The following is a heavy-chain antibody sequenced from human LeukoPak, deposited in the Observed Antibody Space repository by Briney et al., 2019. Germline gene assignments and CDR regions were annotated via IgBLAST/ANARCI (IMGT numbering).Heavy chain of an antibody. J-gene: IGHJ6*04. CDR1: GFTFDDYA. CDR2: ISRNSGSI. Sequence: PGRSLRLSCAASGFTFDDYAMHWVRQAPGKGLEWVSGISRNSGSIGYADSVKGRFTISRDNAKNSLYLQMNSLRAEDTALYYCAKDLSSTPAWGKGTTVTVSS. CDR3: AKDLSSTPA. D-gene: IGHD2-2*01. V-gene: IGHV3-9*01.